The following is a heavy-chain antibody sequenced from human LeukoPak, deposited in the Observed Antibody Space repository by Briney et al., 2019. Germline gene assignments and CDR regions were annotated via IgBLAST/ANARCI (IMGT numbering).Heavy chain of an antibody. CDR2: ISSSGSTI. CDR3: ARGLRYTRFDP. J-gene: IGHJ5*02. CDR1: GFTFSSYE. V-gene: IGHV3-48*03. D-gene: IGHD3-9*01. Sequence: HSGGSLRLSCAASGFTFSSYEMNWVRQAPGKGLERVSYISSSGSTIYYADSVKGRFTISRDNAKNSLYLQMNSLRAEDTAVYYCARGLRYTRFDPWGQGTLVTVSS.